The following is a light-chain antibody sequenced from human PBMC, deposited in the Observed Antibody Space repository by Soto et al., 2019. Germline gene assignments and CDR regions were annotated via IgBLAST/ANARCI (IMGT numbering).Light chain of an antibody. Sequence: EIVLTQSPGTLSLSPGERATLSCRASQSVSGSYLAWYQQKPGQAPRLLIYGASSRATGIPDRFSGSGSGTDFTLTISRLEPEDFAVYYCQQYGSFTFGGGTKVEIK. CDR2: GAS. CDR3: QQYGSFT. CDR1: QSVSGSY. V-gene: IGKV3-20*01. J-gene: IGKJ4*01.